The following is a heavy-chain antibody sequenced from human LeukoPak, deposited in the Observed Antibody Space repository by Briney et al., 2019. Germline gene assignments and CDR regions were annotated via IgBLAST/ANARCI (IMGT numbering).Heavy chain of an antibody. CDR3: ARLAVAGKFDY. V-gene: IGHV1-69*05. J-gene: IGHJ4*02. Sequence: SVKVSCKASGGTFSSYAISWVRQAPGQGLEWMARIIPIFGTANYAHQFQGRVTITTDESTSTPYMELSSLRSEDTAVYYCARLAVAGKFDYWGQGTLVTVSS. D-gene: IGHD6-19*01. CDR2: IIPIFGTA. CDR1: GGTFSSYA.